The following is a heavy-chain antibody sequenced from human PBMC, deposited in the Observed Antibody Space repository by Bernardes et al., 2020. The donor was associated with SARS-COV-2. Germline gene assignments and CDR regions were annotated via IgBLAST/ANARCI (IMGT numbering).Heavy chain of an antibody. D-gene: IGHD3-10*01. CDR2: IYYSWST. CDR3: ARMASESGGYYSGDYYYGLDL. Sequence: RQPPGKGLEWIGEIYYSWSTNYNPALRSRVTISVDKSKKNDSMKLNAVTAADTAVYYCARMASESGGYYSGDYYYGLDLWGQGTTVTFSS. V-gene: IGHV4-4*02. J-gene: IGHJ6*02.